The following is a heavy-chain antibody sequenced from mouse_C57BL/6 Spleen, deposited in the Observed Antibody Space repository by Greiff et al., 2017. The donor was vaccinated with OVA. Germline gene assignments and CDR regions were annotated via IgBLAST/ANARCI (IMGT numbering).Heavy chain of an antibody. CDR2: IWTGGGT. Sequence: VQVVESGPGLVAPSQSLSITCTVSGFSLTSYAVSWVRQPPGKGLEWLGVIWTGGGTNYNSALKSRLSISKDNSKSQVFLKMNSLQTDDTARYYGARMEELTGTVYFDYWGQGTTLTVSS. CDR1: GFSLTSYA. J-gene: IGHJ2*01. CDR3: ARMEELTGTVYFDY. V-gene: IGHV2-9-1*01. D-gene: IGHD4-1*01.